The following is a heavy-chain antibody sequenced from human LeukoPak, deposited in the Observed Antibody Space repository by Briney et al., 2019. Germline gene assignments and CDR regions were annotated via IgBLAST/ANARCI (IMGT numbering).Heavy chain of an antibody. Sequence: SETLSLTCAVYGGSFSGYYWSWIRQPPGKGLEWIGEINHSGSTNYNPSLKSRVTISVDTSKNQFSLRLSSVTAADTAVYYCARHTYSESYYHYWGQGTLVTVSS. CDR3: ARHTYSESYYHY. J-gene: IGHJ4*02. V-gene: IGHV4-34*01. CDR2: INHSGST. D-gene: IGHD1-26*01. CDR1: GGSFSGYY.